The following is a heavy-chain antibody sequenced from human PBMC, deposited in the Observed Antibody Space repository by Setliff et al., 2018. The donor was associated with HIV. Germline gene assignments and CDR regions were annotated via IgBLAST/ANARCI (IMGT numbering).Heavy chain of an antibody. V-gene: IGHV4-34*01. CDR3: ASRIYYYDSNNFLREEGFDP. CDR2: ITPSGDT. J-gene: IGHJ5*02. D-gene: IGHD3-22*01. CDR1: GGSVSGHY. Sequence: SETLSLTCAVYGGSVSGHYWGRFRQPPGKGLEWIGEITPSGDTNYIPSLKSRVTMSLDTSKNQFSLNLTSVTAADTAVYYCASRIYYYDSNNFLREEGFDPWGQGTLVTVSS.